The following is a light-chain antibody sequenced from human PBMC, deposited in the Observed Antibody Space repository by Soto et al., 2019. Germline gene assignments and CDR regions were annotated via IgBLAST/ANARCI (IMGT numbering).Light chain of an antibody. V-gene: IGKV1-5*03. CDR2: KAS. CDR1: QSISTW. Sequence: DIQMTQSPSTLSASEGDRVTITCRASQSISTWLAWYQQKPGTAPKLLIYKASTLESGVPSRFSGSRSGTEFTLTVSSLQPDDFATYYCQQYNDSFPYTFGQGTRLGIK. CDR3: QQYNDSFPYT. J-gene: IGKJ5*01.